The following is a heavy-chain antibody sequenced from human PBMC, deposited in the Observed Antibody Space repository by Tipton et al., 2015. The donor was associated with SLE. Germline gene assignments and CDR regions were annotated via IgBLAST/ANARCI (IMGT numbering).Heavy chain of an antibody. CDR1: SFTFSSYW. V-gene: IGHV3-74*01. J-gene: IGHJ4*02. Sequence: SLRLSCTASSFTFSSYWMHWVRQVPGKGLVWVSEIGPDGNRTNYADYVEGRFTISRDNAKNTLSLQMNSLRVDDTGVYYCASLSAPSDYWGQGTLVTVSS. CDR3: ASLSAPSDY. CDR2: IGPDGNRT.